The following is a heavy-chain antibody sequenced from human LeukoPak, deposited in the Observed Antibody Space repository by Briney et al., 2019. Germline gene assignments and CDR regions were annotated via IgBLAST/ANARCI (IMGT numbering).Heavy chain of an antibody. D-gene: IGHD6-13*01. CDR1: GFTFSNYN. V-gene: IGHV3-48*01. Sequence: PGGSLRLSCAASGFTFSNYNMHWVRQAPGKGLEWVSYITLSSSTIYYADSVKGRFTISRDNAKKSLYLQMSSLRAEDTAVYYCARETPYSSSWTDLDYWGQGTPVTVSS. CDR2: ITLSSSTI. CDR3: ARETPYSSSWTDLDY. J-gene: IGHJ4*02.